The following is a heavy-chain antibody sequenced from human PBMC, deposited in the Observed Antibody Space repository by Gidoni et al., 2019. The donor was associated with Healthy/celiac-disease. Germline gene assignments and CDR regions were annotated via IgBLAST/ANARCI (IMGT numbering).Heavy chain of an antibody. D-gene: IGHD3-10*01. V-gene: IGHV5-51*01. CDR1: GYSFSNHW. CDR2: IYPGDSDT. Sequence: EVQLVQSGAEVKKPGESLKISCKGSGYSFSNHWIVWVRQMPGKGLEWVGIIYPGDSDTRYSPSFQGQVTISADKSISTAYLQWSSLKASDTAMYYCARGGSGSYYRLDFDYWGQGTLVTVSS. J-gene: IGHJ4*02. CDR3: ARGGSGSYYRLDFDY.